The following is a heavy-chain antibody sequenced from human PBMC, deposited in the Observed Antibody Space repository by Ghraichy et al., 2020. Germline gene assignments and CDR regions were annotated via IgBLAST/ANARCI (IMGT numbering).Heavy chain of an antibody. V-gene: IGHV3-21*06. J-gene: IGHJ4*02. CDR2: ISADSNYI. CDR3: ARSLPSSFFAY. CDR1: GFTLNTYT. Sequence: SCAASGFTLNTYTMNWVRQTPGEGLEWVSSISADSNYIYYADSVKGRFTISRDNARNSLYLQMNSLRAEDTAVYYCARSLPSSFFAYWGQGTLVTVSS. D-gene: IGHD6-6*01.